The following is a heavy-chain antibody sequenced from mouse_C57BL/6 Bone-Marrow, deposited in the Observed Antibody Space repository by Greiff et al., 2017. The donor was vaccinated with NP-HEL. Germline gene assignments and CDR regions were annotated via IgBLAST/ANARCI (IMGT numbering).Heavy chain of an antibody. Sequence: VQLQQPGTELVKPGASVKLSCKASGYTFTSYWMHWVKQRPGQGMDGMGNINPGNGGTNYNEKFKSKATLTVDKSSSTAYMQLSSLTSEDSAVYYCARSEPSWFAYWGQGTLVTVSA. CDR1: GYTFTSYW. CDR2: INPGNGGT. V-gene: IGHV1-53*01. J-gene: IGHJ3*01. CDR3: ARSEPSWFAY.